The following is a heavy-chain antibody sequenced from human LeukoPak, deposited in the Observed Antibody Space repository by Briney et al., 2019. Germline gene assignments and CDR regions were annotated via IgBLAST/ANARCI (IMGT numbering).Heavy chain of an antibody. Sequence: GGSLRLSCAASGFTFSGSAMHWVRQASGKGLEWVGRIRSKANSYATAYAASVKGRFTISRDDSKNTAYLQMNSLKTEDTAVYYCTRSLFDYVWGSYPTEWGQGTLVTVSS. CDR2: IRSKANSYAT. J-gene: IGHJ4*02. CDR3: TRSLFDYVWGSYPTE. V-gene: IGHV3-73*01. CDR1: GFTFSGSA. D-gene: IGHD3-16*01.